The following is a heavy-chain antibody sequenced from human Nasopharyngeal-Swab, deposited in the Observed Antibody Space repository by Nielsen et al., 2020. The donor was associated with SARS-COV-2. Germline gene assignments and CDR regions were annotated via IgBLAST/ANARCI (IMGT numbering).Heavy chain of an antibody. CDR3: ARGGITMVRGVIINYYYYYMDV. Sequence: WVRQPPGQGLEWMGGIIPIFGTANYAQKFQGRVTITADESTSTAYMELSSLRSEDTAVYYYARGGITMVRGVIINYYYYYMDVWGKGTTVTVSS. D-gene: IGHD3-10*01. V-gene: IGHV1-69*01. CDR2: IIPIFGTA. J-gene: IGHJ6*03.